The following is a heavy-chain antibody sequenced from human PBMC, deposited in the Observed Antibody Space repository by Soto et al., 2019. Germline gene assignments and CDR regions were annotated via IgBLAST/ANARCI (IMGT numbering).Heavy chain of an antibody. CDR1: RYPFSSQA. CDR3: ASWAGQPMYTMDV. V-gene: IGHV3-23*01. D-gene: IGHD1-1*01. CDR2: IAAGGGTT. Sequence: GDSVKVCYKASRYPFSSQAMNLVRQAPGKGLEWFSAIAAGGGTTYYADSVKGRFTTARDNSRSTLFLDMKSLKAEDTAVYYCASWAGQPMYTMDVWGQGTTVTVSS. J-gene: IGHJ6*01.